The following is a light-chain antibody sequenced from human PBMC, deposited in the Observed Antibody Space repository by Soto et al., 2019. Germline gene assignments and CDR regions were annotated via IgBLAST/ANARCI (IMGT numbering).Light chain of an antibody. CDR3: QQSYSIPYT. CDR1: QSISSW. Sequence: DIQMTQSPSTLSASVGDRVTITCRASQSISSWLAWYQQKPGKAPKLLIYGASSLESGVPSRFSGSGSVTEFTLTIDSLQPDDFATYYCQQSYSIPYTFGQGTKLEIK. V-gene: IGKV1-5*01. J-gene: IGKJ2*01. CDR2: GAS.